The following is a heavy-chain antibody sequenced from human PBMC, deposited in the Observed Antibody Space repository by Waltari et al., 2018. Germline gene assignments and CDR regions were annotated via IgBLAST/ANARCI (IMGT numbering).Heavy chain of an antibody. CDR1: GGSLSSYY. V-gene: IGHV4-34*02. Sequence: QVQLQQWGAGVLQPSETLSLPCAVYGGSLSSYYLGWSRQPPGTGLEWIGEINHAGYTNYNPSLRSRVSLLVDTSMSQFSLKLNTLTAADTAVYYCVRLEDCSGPGGNCYSGDSFAMDVWGQGTTVTVSS. D-gene: IGHD2-15*01. CDR2: INHAGYT. J-gene: IGHJ6*02. CDR3: VRLEDCSGPGGNCYSGDSFAMDV.